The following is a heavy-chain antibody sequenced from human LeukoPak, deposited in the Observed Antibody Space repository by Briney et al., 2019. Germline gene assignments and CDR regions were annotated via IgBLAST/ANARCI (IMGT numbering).Heavy chain of an antibody. CDR3: AKTSGYSGYEQNDAFDI. V-gene: IGHV3-30*02. Sequence: PGGSLRLSCAASGFTFSSYGMHWVRQAPGKGLEWVAFIRYDGSNKYYADSVEGRFTISRDNSKNTLYLQMNSLRAEDTAVYYCAKTSGYSGYEQNDAFDIWGQGTMVTVSS. J-gene: IGHJ3*02. D-gene: IGHD5-12*01. CDR2: IRYDGSNK. CDR1: GFTFSSYG.